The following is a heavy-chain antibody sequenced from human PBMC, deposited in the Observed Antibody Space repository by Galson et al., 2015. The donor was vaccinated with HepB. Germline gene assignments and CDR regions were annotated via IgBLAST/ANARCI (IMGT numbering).Heavy chain of an antibody. Sequence: SCKASGYAFTNYYIHWVRQAPGQGLEWMGIIYPSVGNADYTQNFQGRVTMTRDTSTSTVYMELSSLTSDDTAAYYCVRDRELTGPPTPFGYWGQGTLVTVSS. CDR1: GYAFTNYY. V-gene: IGHV1-46*01. D-gene: IGHD3-9*01. J-gene: IGHJ4*02. CDR3: VRDRELTGPPTPFGY. CDR2: IYPSVGNA.